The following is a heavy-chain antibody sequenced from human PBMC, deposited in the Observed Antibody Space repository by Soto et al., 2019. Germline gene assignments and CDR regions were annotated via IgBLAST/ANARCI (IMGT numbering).Heavy chain of an antibody. CDR3: ARLGGYCISTICYFPTTPFDY. CDR2: INHRGST. J-gene: IGHJ4*02. D-gene: IGHD2-2*03. CDR1: GGSFSGYY. V-gene: IGHV4-34*01. Sequence: PSETLSLTCAVYGGSFSGYYWTWIRQPPGTGLEWIGEINHRGSTNYNPSLKSRVTISVDTSKNQFSLKLTSVTAADTAVYYCARLGGYCISTICYFPTTPFDYWGQGTLVTVSS.